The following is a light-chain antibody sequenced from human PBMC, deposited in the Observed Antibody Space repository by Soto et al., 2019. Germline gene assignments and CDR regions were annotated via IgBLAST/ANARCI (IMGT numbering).Light chain of an antibody. J-gene: IGLJ1*01. V-gene: IGLV2-14*01. CDR1: SSDVGNYIF. Sequence: QSVLTQPASVSGSPGQSITISCTGTSSDVGNYIFVSWYRQHPGKAPKLMIYDINNRPSGVSNRFSGSKSGNTASLTISGLQAEDEADYYCVSYTTSAPYVFGTGTKVTVL. CDR3: VSYTTSAPYV. CDR2: DIN.